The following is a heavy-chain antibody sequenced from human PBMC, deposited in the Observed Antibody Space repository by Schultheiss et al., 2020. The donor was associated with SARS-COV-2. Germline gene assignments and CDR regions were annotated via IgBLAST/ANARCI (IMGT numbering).Heavy chain of an antibody. J-gene: IGHJ4*02. Sequence: ASVKVSCKASGYTFTSYAISWVRRAPGQGLEWMGWISGYNGDTHYAQNLQGRVTMTTDTSTTTVYMELRSLRSDDTAVYYCARDRGGAPADFDYWGQGTLVTVSS. CDR3: ARDRGGAPADFDY. D-gene: IGHD3-10*01. CDR1: GYTFTSYA. CDR2: ISGYNGDT. V-gene: IGHV1-18*01.